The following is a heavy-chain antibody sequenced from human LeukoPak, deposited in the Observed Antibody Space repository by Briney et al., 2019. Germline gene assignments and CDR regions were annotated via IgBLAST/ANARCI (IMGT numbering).Heavy chain of an antibody. CDR1: GFPFSSYW. Sequence: GGSLRLSCVASGFPFSSYWMTWVRQAPGKGLEWVAFISYDGNNQYYADSVKGRFTISRDNSKNTLYLQMNNLRAEDTAIYYCARVGSRYCSGANCYDGFWGQGTLVSVSS. D-gene: IGHD2-15*01. V-gene: IGHV3-30-3*01. J-gene: IGHJ4*02. CDR3: ARVGSRYCSGANCYDGF. CDR2: ISYDGNNQ.